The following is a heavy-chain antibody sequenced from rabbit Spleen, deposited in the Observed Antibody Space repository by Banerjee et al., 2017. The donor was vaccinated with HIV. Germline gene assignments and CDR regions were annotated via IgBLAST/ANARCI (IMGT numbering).Heavy chain of an antibody. J-gene: IGHJ4*01. D-gene: IGHD4-2*01. CDR1: GIDFTKYY. Sequence: QEQLTETGGGLVQPGGSLTLSCKASGIDFTKYYITWVRQAPGKGLEWIGIIYANWAKGRFTVSKTSSTTVTLQMTSLTAADTATYFCARDAAGREDFNLWGPGTLVTVS. V-gene: IGHV1S45*01. CDR2: IYA. CDR3: ARDAAGREDFNL.